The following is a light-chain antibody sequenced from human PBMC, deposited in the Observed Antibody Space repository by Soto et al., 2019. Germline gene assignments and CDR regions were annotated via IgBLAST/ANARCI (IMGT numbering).Light chain of an antibody. Sequence: DIVMTQSPLSLPVTPGEPASISCRSSQSLLHSNGYNYLDWYLQKPGQSPQLLIYLGSNRASGVPDRFSGSGSGTEFTLKISRVEAEDVGVYYCMQARQPPWAFGQGTKVEIK. V-gene: IGKV2-28*01. J-gene: IGKJ1*01. CDR2: LGS. CDR3: MQARQPPWA. CDR1: QSLLHSNGYNY.